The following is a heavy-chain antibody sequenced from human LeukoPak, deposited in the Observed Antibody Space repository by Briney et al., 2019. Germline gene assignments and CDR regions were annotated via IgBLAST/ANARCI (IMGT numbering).Heavy chain of an antibody. Sequence: SETLSLTCTVSGGSISSYYWSWIRQPPGKGLEWIGYIYYSGSTNYNPSLKSRVTMSVDTSKNQFSLKLTSVTAADTAVFYCARQPRSPYTGYDPWGQGTLVTVSS. J-gene: IGHJ5*02. CDR1: GGSISSYY. CDR3: ARQPRSPYTGYDP. D-gene: IGHD5-12*01. CDR2: IYYSGST. V-gene: IGHV4-59*08.